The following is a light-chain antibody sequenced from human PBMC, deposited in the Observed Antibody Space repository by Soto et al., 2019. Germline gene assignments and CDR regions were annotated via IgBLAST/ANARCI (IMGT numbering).Light chain of an antibody. CDR2: AVS. J-gene: IGKJ1*01. CDR1: QPITYF. V-gene: IGKV1-39*01. CDR3: QKSYSTPRT. Sequence: DIQMDQSPSSLSASVGDRVTITCRASQPITYFLNWYQQKPGEAPKLLIYAVSTLQGGVPSRFSGSGSGAEFTLTIGSLQPEDSATYYCQKSYSTPRTFGEGTKVEIK.